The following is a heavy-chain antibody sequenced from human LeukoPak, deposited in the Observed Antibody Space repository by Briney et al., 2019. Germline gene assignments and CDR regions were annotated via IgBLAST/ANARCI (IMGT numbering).Heavy chain of an antibody. V-gene: IGHV3-23*01. CDR2: ITAGGGST. J-gene: IGHJ5*02. Sequence: GGSLRLSCAASGFTFSSYAMSWVRQAPGKGLEWVSTITAGGGSTYYADSVKGRIIISRDNSKNTLYLQMNSLRAEDTAVYYCAKDLGRAADTARAPFDPWGQGTLVTVSS. D-gene: IGHD5-18*01. CDR1: GFTFSSYA. CDR3: AKDLGRAADTARAPFDP.